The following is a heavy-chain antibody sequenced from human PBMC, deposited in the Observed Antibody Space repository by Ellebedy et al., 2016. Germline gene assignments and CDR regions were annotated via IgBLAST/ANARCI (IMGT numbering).Heavy chain of an antibody. CDR1: GLTFSSFA. CDR2: IHSVGSSI. Sequence: GGSLRLXXAVSGLTFSSFAMSWVRQAPGKGLVWVPRIHSVGSSIVYADSVKGRFTISRDNAKNTLYVQMNSLRVEDTAVYFCATGGISAYEYWGQGTLVTVSS. D-gene: IGHD5-12*01. V-gene: IGHV3-74*01. CDR3: ATGGISAYEY. J-gene: IGHJ4*02.